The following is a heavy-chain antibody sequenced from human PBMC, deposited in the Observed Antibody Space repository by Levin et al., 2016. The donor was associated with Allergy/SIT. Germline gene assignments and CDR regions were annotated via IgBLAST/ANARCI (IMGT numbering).Heavy chain of an antibody. CDR3: TTGGSGSYYRDYYYYYGMDV. J-gene: IGHJ6*02. Sequence: WIRQPPGKGLEWVGRIKSKTDGGTTDYAAPVKGRFTISRDDSKNTLYLQMNSLKTEDTAVYYCTTGGSGSYYRDYYYYYGMDVWGQGTTVTVSS. CDR2: IKSKTDGGTT. V-gene: IGHV3-15*01. D-gene: IGHD1-26*01.